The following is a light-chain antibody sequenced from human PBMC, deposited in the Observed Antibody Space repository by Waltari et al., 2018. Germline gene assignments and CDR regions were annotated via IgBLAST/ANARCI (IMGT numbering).Light chain of an antibody. Sequence: DIQMTQSPSSLSASVGVRVTITCRPSQSIDKFLNWYQKKPGKAPDLLIYAASTLQTGVPSRFSGSGSGTDFTLTITSLHPEDFATYYCQPTYTSLAWTFGQGTKVEIK. CDR1: QSIDKF. CDR2: AAS. V-gene: IGKV1-39*01. J-gene: IGKJ1*01. CDR3: QPTYTSLAWT.